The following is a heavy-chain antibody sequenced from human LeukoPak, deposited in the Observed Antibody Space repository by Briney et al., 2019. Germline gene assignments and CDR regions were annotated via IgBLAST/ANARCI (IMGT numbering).Heavy chain of an antibody. Sequence: ASVKVSCKASGYTFTSYDINWVRQATGQGLEWRGWMNPNSGNTGYAQKFQGRVTMTRNTSISTAYMELSSLRSEETAVYYCARGLGSTQWLVRYYYYYYYMDVWGKGTTGTVSS. V-gene: IGHV1-8*01. CDR3: ARGLGSTQWLVRYYYYYYYMDV. CDR2: MNPNSGNT. CDR1: GYTFTSYD. D-gene: IGHD6-19*01. J-gene: IGHJ6*03.